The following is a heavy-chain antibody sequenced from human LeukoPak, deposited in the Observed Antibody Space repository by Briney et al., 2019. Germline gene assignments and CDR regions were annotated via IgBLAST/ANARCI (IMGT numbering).Heavy chain of an antibody. Sequence: ASLRVSSMAPRNTSTTYRTSSGRPAPGQGLEWMGWISTYSGNTNLAQNLQGRVTMTTDTSTSTAYMELRSLRSDDTAVYYCARANGDYPDWGQGTLVTVSS. J-gene: IGHJ4*02. CDR1: RNTSTTYR. D-gene: IGHD4-17*01. CDR3: ARANGDYPD. V-gene: IGHV1-18*01. CDR2: ISTYSGNT.